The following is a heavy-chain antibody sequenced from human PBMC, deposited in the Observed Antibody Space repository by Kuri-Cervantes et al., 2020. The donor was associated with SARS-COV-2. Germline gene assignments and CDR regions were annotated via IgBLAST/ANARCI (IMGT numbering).Heavy chain of an antibody. V-gene: IGHV4-38-2*01. CDR3: ARGLVSSYNWFDP. CDR2: IYHSGST. Sequence: SQTLSLTCAVSNFSISSTYYWGWVRQPPGKGLEWIGSIYHSGSTYYNPSLKSRVTISVDTSKNQFSLKLSSVTAADTAVYYCARGLVSSYNWFDPWGQGTLVTVSS. J-gene: IGHJ5*02. D-gene: IGHD6-13*01. CDR1: NFSISSTYY.